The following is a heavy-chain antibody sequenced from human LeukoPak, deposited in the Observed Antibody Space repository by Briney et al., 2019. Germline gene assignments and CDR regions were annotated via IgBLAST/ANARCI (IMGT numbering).Heavy chain of an antibody. CDR2: ISVSGRST. Sequence: PGGSLRLSFSASGFTFSTYAMSWVRQAPGKGLEWVTSISVSGRSTYYADSVKGRFTISRDNSKNTLYLQMNSLRAEDTAVYYCAKVPVEQWLVVDYWGQGTLVTVSS. J-gene: IGHJ4*02. V-gene: IGHV3-23*01. CDR1: GFTFSTYA. CDR3: AKVPVEQWLVVDY. D-gene: IGHD6-19*01.